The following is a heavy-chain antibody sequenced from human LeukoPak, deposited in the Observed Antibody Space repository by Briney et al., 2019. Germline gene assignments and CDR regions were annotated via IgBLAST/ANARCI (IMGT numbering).Heavy chain of an antibody. CDR1: GYTFTSYG. CDR3: ARGPPTTVVTFFDY. Sequence: ASVKVSCKASGYTFTSYGISWVRQAPGQRLEWMGWINAGNGNTKYSQKFQGRVTITRDTSASTAYMELSSLRSEDTAVYYCARGPPTTVVTFFDYWGQGTLVTVSS. V-gene: IGHV1-3*01. CDR2: INAGNGNT. D-gene: IGHD4-23*01. J-gene: IGHJ4*02.